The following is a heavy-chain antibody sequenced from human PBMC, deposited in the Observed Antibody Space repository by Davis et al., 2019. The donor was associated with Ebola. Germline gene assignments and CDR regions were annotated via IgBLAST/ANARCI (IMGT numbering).Heavy chain of an antibody. CDR2: ISYDGSNK. J-gene: IGHJ6*02. D-gene: IGHD6-6*01. V-gene: IGHV3-30-3*01. Sequence: GESLKISCAASGFTFSSYAMHWVRQAPGKGLEWVAVISYDGSNKYYADSVKGRFTISRDNSKNTLYLQMNSLRAEDTAVYYCAKGNIAALVYYGMDVWGQGTTVTVSS. CDR1: GFTFSSYA. CDR3: AKGNIAALVYYGMDV.